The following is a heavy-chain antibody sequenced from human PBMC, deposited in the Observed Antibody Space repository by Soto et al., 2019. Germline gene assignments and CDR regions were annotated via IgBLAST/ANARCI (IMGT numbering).Heavy chain of an antibody. V-gene: IGHV3-13*01. CDR2: IGTGGDS. D-gene: IGHD2-21*01. Sequence: EVRLVESGGGLVQPGGSLRLSCAASGFTFSIYDMLWVRQVTGKGLEWVSTIGTGGDSDYSASVKGRFTISRENAKNSVYLQLSSLGAGDTAVYYCARGGGGDIKGGMDVWGQGTTVTVSS. CDR3: ARGGGGDIKGGMDV. CDR1: GFTFSIYD. J-gene: IGHJ6*02.